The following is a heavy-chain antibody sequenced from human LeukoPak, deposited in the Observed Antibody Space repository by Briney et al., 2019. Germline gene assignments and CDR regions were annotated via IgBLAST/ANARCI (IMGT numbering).Heavy chain of an antibody. CDR3: ARPGVGASEY. CDR1: GGSISSNNW. CDR2: IFHSGSA. J-gene: IGHJ4*02. Sequence: SGTLSLTCAVSGGSISSNNWWIWVRQPPGKGLEWIGEIFHSGSANYNPSLKSRVTISVDKSKNQFSLKLSSVTAEDTAVYYCARPGVGASEYWGQGTLVTVSS. V-gene: IGHV4-4*02.